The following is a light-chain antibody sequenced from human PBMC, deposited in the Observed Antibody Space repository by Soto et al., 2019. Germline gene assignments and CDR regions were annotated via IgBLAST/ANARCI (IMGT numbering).Light chain of an antibody. CDR3: HQYGSSPPT. J-gene: IGKJ1*01. CDR1: QSVSSSY. V-gene: IGKV3-20*01. CDR2: GAS. Sequence: EIVLTQSPGTLSLSPGERATLSCRASQSVSSSYLAWYQQQPGQARRLLIYGASSRATGIPDRFSGSGSETDFTLTISRLEPEDFAVYYCHQYGSSPPTFGQGTKVEIK.